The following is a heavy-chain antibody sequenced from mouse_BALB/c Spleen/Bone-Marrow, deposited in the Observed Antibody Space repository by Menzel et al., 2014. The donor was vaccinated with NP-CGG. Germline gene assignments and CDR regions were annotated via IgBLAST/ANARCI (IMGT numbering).Heavy chain of an antibody. CDR1: GFNIKDTY. D-gene: IGHD1-1*01. J-gene: IGHJ3*01. Sequence: EVQLQQSGAELVKPGASVKLSCTASGFNIKDTYLHWVKQRPEQGLEWIGRIDPANGNTEYDPKFRGKATITADTSSNTAYLQLSSLTSEDTAVYYCARRGDIYYGSSAWFAYWGQGTLVTVSA. V-gene: IGHV14-3*02. CDR3: ARRGDIYYGSSAWFAY. CDR2: IDPANGNT.